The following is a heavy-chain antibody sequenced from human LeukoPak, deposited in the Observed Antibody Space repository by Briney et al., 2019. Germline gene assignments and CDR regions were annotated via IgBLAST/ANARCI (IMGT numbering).Heavy chain of an antibody. D-gene: IGHD2-15*01. V-gene: IGHV3-48*01. J-gene: IGHJ1*01. CDR2: IDTTSTTM. CDR3: TRGLVVVAQYFQH. Sequence: GGSLRLSCAASGFTFDTYTVNWVRQAPGTGLEWVSYIDTTSTTMYYADSVKGRFTISRDNAKNSLYLQMNSLRVEDTAVYYCTRGLVVVAQYFQHWGQGTLVTVSS. CDR1: GFTFDTYT.